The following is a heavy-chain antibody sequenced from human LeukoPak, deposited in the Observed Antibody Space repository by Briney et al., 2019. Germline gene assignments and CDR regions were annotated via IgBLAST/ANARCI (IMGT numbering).Heavy chain of an antibody. CDR1: EFSFTTHA. Sequence: GGSLRLSCAASEFSFTTHAMNWVSQAPGKGLEWVSTITSSGGSTYYADSVKGRFTISRDNSKNTLYLQMNSLRAEDTAVYYCAKGGSGWSRFDYWGQGTLVTVSS. D-gene: IGHD6-13*01. CDR2: ITSSGGST. J-gene: IGHJ4*02. V-gene: IGHV3-23*01. CDR3: AKGGSGWSRFDY.